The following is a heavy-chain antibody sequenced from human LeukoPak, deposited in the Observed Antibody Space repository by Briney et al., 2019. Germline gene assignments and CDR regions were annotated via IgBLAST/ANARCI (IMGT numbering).Heavy chain of an antibody. CDR2: INPCGGST. CDR3: ARTGEEVVYYY. Sequence: SSVKVSCKASGYTFTSYYMHWLRQAPGQGLEWMGIINPCGGSTSYAQKFQGRVTMTRDTSTSTVYMELSSLRSEDTAVYYCARTGEEVVYYYWGQGTLVTVSS. V-gene: IGHV1-46*03. J-gene: IGHJ4*02. D-gene: IGHD3-22*01. CDR1: GYTFTSYY.